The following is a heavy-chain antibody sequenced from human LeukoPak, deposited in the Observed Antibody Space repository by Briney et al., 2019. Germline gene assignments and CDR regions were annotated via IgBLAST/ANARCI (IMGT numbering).Heavy chain of an antibody. V-gene: IGHV4-34*01. CDR3: ARPRGYGSGNYFDY. Sequence: SETLSLTCAVYGGSFSGYYWSWIRQPPGKGLEWIGEINHSGSTNYNPSLKSRVTISVDTSKNQFSLKLSSVTAADTAVYYCARPRGYGSGNYFDYWGQGTLVTVSS. CDR2: INHSGST. J-gene: IGHJ4*02. CDR1: GGSFSGYY. D-gene: IGHD3-10*01.